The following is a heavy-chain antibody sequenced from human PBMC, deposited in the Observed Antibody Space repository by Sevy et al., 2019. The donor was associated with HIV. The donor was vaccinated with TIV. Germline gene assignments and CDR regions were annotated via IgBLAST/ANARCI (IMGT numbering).Heavy chain of an antibody. CDR3: ARAYCSGGSCYSLAY. D-gene: IGHD2-15*01. Sequence: ASVKVSCKASGYTFTNYRIYWVRQAPGQGLEWMGWISPFNGDTNYVQKLQSRVTMITDTSTNTAYMELRSLRSDDTAVYYCARAYCSGGSCYSLAYWGQGTLVTVSS. CDR1: GYTFTNYR. CDR2: ISPFNGDT. V-gene: IGHV1-18*01. J-gene: IGHJ4*02.